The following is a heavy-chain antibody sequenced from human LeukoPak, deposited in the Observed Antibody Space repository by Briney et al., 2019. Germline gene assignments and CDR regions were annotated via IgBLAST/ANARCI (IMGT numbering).Heavy chain of an antibody. V-gene: IGHV3-74*01. CDR3: ARAGDDYDFWSGYYGYDY. D-gene: IGHD3-3*01. CDR2: INSDGSST. Sequence: GGSLRLSCAASGFTFSSYGMHWVRQAPGKGLVWVSRINSDGSSTSYADSVKGRFTISRDNAKNTLYLQMNSLRAEDTAVYCCARAGDDYDFWSGYYGYDYWGQGTLVTVSS. J-gene: IGHJ4*02. CDR1: GFTFSSYG.